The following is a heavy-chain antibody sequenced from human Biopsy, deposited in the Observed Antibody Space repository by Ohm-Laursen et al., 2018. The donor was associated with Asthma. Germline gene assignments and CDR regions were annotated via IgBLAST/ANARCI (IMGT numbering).Heavy chain of an antibody. Sequence: TLSLTCTVPGGSIRSHDWTWIRLPPGKGLEYIGDVSHTGSTNYNPPLKSRVTMSLDTSKNQFSLRLTSVTPADTAVYYCARLADCSGGACYSYGWFDPWGHGAQVTVSS. CDR2: VSHTGST. V-gene: IGHV4-59*11. J-gene: IGHJ5*02. CDR1: GGSIRSHD. CDR3: ARLADCSGGACYSYGWFDP. D-gene: IGHD2-15*01.